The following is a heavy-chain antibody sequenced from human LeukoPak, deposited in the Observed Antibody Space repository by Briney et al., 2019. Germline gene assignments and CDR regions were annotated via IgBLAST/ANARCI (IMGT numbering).Heavy chain of an antibody. J-gene: IGHJ4*02. D-gene: IGHD2-15*01. Sequence: SETLSLTCTVSGGSISSSSYYWGWIRQPPGKGLEWIGSIYYSGSTYYNPSLKSRVTISVDTSKNQFSLKLSSVTAADTAVYYCATTTYIVVVVAAGFDYWGQGTLVTVSS. V-gene: IGHV4-39*07. CDR1: GGSISSSSYY. CDR3: ATTTYIVVVVAAGFDY. CDR2: IYYSGST.